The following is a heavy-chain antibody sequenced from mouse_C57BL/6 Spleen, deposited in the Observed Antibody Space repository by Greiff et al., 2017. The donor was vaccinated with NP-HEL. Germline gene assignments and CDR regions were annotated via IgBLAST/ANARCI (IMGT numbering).Heavy chain of an antibody. CDR3: ASPHYYGSSDIDY. Sequence: VQLQQSGAELARPGASVKMSCKASGYTFTSYTMHWVKQRPGQGLEWIGYINPSSGYTKYNQKFKDKATLTADRSSSTAYMQLSSLTSEYSAVYYCASPHYYGSSDIDYWGQGTTLTVSS. J-gene: IGHJ2*01. D-gene: IGHD1-1*01. CDR1: GYTFTSYT. V-gene: IGHV1-4*01. CDR2: INPSSGYT.